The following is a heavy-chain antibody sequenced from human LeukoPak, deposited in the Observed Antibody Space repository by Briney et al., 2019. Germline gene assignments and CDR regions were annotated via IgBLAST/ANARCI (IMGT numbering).Heavy chain of an antibody. V-gene: IGHV4-59*01. Sequence: PSETLSPTCTVSGGSISSYYWSWIRQPPGKGLEWIGYIYYSGSTNYNPSLKSRVTISVDTSKNQFSLKLSSVTAADTAVYYCARGISSGWHYWYFDLWGRGTLVTVSS. CDR1: GGSISSYY. D-gene: IGHD6-19*01. CDR2: IYYSGST. CDR3: ARGISSGWHYWYFDL. J-gene: IGHJ2*01.